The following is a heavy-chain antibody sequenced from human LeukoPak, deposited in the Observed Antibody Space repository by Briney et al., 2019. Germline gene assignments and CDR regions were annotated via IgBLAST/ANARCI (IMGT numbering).Heavy chain of an antibody. CDR3: AGRPTGYSSGYIH. CDR1: GITFSNYA. CDR2: ISGSAHKI. J-gene: IGHJ4*02. D-gene: IGHD5-18*01. Sequence: GGSLRLSCVASGITFSNYAVSRVRQAPEKGLDWVSVISGSAHKIRYADSVKGRFTISRDNSENIVYLQMNNLRVEDTAVYYCAGRPTGYSSGYIHWGQGTLVTVSS. V-gene: IGHV3-23*01.